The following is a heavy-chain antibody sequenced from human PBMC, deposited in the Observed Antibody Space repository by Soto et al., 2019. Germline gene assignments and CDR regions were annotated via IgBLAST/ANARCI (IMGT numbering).Heavy chain of an antibody. CDR3: ARRYGYSFDY. CDR1: GGSISSSSYY. V-gene: IGHV4-39*01. Sequence: PSETLSLTCTVSGGSISSSSYYWGWIRQPPGKGLEWIGSIYYSGSTYYNPSPKSRVTISVDTSKNQFSLKLSSVTAADTAVYYCARRYGYSFDYWGQGTLVTAPQ. D-gene: IGHD1-1*01. J-gene: IGHJ4*02. CDR2: IYYSGST.